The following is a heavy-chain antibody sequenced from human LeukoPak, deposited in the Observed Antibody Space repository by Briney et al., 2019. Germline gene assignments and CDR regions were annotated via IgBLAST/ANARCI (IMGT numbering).Heavy chain of an antibody. J-gene: IGHJ6*03. CDR1: GGSIGTYY. CDR2: VYYGGST. V-gene: IGHV4-59*01. Sequence: SETLSLTCTVSGGSIGTYYWSWIRQPPGEALEWIGYVYYGGSTNYNPSLKSRVTISVATSKNQFSLKLNSVTAADTAVYYCTRGIPGSGSFPQWHYCYHIDVWGEGTTVTVSS. CDR3: TRGIPGSGSFPQWHYCYHIDV. D-gene: IGHD3-10*01.